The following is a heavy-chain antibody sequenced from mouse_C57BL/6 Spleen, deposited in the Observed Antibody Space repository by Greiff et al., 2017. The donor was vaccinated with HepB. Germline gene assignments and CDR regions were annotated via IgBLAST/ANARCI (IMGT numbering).Heavy chain of an antibody. CDR1: GFTFSNYW. CDR2: IRLKSDNYAT. J-gene: IGHJ1*03. Sequence: EVQLQESGGGLVQPGGSMKLSCVASGFTFSNYWMNWVRQSPEKGLEWVAQIRLKSDNYATHYAESVKGRFTISRDDSKSSVYLQMNNLRAEDTGIYYCTGTTWYFDVWGTGTTVTVSS. CDR3: TGTTWYFDV. D-gene: IGHD2-12*01. V-gene: IGHV6-3*01.